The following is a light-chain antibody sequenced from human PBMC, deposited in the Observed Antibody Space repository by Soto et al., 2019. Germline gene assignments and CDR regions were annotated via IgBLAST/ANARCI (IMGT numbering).Light chain of an antibody. CDR1: QTISSW. CDR2: KAS. Sequence: DIQMTQSPSTLSGSVGDRVTITCRASQTISSWLAWYQQKPGKAPKLLIYKASTLKSGVPSRFSGSGSGTEFSLTISSLEADDFATYYCQHYNRYSEAFGQGTKVDIK. J-gene: IGKJ1*01. V-gene: IGKV1-5*03. CDR3: QHYNRYSEA.